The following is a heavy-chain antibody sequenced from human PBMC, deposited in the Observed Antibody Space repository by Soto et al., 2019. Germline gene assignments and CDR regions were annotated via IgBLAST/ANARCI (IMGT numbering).Heavy chain of an antibody. D-gene: IGHD2-15*01. J-gene: IGHJ6*02. CDR3: ARDMAVIGVGPTNYYYGMDV. CDR2: INSGGGTT. V-gene: IGHV1-46*01. CDR1: EYALPNYY. Sequence: ASVKVSCKASEYALPNYYMHWVRQAPGQGLEWMGIINSGGGTTRYAQKFQGRVTMTTDKSTSTSYMKLSSLRSEDTAVYYCARDMAVIGVGPTNYYYGMDVWGQGTTVTVSS.